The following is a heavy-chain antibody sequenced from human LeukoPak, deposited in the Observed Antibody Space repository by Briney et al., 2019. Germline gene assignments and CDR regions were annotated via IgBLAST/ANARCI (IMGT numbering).Heavy chain of an antibody. CDR3: AADMEPTDPYNWVDP. CDR1: GGTFSSYG. J-gene: IGHJ5*02. Sequence: EASVKVSCKASGGTFSSYGISWVRQAPGQGLEWMGGIIPIFGTANYAQKFQGRVTITADESTSTAYMELSSLRSEDTAVYYCAADMEPTDPYNWVDPWGQGTLVTVSS. CDR2: IIPIFGTA. D-gene: IGHD1-14*01. V-gene: IGHV1-69*13.